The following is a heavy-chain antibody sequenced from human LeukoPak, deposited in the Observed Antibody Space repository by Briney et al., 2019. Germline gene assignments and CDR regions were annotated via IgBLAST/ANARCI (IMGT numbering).Heavy chain of an antibody. CDR2: ISSGSGTI. CDR3: ARGGAAAARKRGIDY. V-gene: IGHV3-48*04. J-gene: IGHJ4*02. Sequence: GGSLRLSCAASGFTFSSYNMNWVRQAPGKGLEWVSYISSGSGTIYYADSVKGRFTISRDNTKNSLYLQMNSLRVEDTAVYYCARGGAAAARKRGIDYWGQGTLVTVSS. D-gene: IGHD6-13*01. CDR1: GFTFSSYN.